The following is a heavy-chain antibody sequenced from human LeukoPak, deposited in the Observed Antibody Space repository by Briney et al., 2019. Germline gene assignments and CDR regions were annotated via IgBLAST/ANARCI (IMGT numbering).Heavy chain of an antibody. CDR2: ISAYNGNT. D-gene: IGHD3-22*01. V-gene: IGHV1-18*01. Sequence: VASVTVSCTASGYTFTSYGISWVRQAPGQGLEWMGWISAYNGNTNYAQKLQGRVTMTTDTSTGTAYMELRNLRSDDTAVYYCARAYYDSSGYYSFDYWGQGTLVTVSS. J-gene: IGHJ4*02. CDR1: GYTFTSYG. CDR3: ARAYYDSSGYYSFDY.